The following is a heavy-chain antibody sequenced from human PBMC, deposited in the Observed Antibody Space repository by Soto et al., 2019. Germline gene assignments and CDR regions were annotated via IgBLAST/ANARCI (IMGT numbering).Heavy chain of an antibody. V-gene: IGHV4-39*02. CDR2: IYYDGST. CDR3: ARFYGNAFGV. J-gene: IGHJ3*01. Sequence: QLQLQESGPGLVKPSETLSLTCSVSGGSITTSSYNWDWIRQPPGKGLEWIGTIYYDGSTSYNPSLNSQVTISGQTAKNHFAHKVNHVKAADTAVYYCARFYGNAFGVWGRGTVVTVSS. D-gene: IGHD3-10*01. CDR1: GGSITTSSYN.